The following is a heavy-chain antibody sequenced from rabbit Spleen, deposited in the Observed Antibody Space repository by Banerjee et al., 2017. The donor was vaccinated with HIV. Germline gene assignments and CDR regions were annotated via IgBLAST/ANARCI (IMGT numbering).Heavy chain of an antibody. D-gene: IGHD1-1*01. Sequence: QEQLVESGGGLVQPGGSLKLSCKASGFDFSSYGVSWVRQAPGKGLEWIGTISSGGTTYYASWVNGRFTISKTSTTLYLQLTSLTAADTATYFCASSKDNWNLWGPGTLVTVS. CDR1: GFDFSSYG. CDR3: ASSKDNWNL. J-gene: IGHJ4*01. CDR2: ISSGGTT. V-gene: IGHV1S36*01.